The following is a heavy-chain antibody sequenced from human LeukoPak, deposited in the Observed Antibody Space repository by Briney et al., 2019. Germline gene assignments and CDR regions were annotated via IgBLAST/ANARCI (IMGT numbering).Heavy chain of an antibody. J-gene: IGHJ3*01. CDR3: AKDALLEPYYDSSGYYSDALDL. D-gene: IGHD3-22*01. CDR2: IWYDGSNT. CDR1: GFTFSNYG. V-gene: IGHV3-33*06. Sequence: GGSLRLSCAASGFTFSNYGMHWVRQAPGKGLEWVAIIWYDGSNTYYADSVKGRFTISRDNSKNTLYVQMNSLRAEDTAVYYCAKDALLEPYYDSSGYYSDALDLWGQGTMVTVSS.